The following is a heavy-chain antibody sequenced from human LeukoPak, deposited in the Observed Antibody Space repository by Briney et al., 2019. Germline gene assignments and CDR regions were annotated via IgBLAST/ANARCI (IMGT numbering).Heavy chain of an antibody. V-gene: IGHV3-21*06. CDR2: ISGGSDYI. Sequence: GGSLRLSCSASGFTFSYYNMNWVRQAPGKRLEWVASISGGSDYIEYADSVKGRFTISRDDAKNSLFLQISNLSAEDTAVYYCARLDESEGDYWGQGTLLTVSS. J-gene: IGHJ4*02. CDR3: ARLDESEGDY. CDR1: GFTFSYYN.